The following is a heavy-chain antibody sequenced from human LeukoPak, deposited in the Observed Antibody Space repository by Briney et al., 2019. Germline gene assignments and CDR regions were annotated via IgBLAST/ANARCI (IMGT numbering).Heavy chain of an antibody. CDR2: IYWDDDK. D-gene: IGHD6-13*01. J-gene: IGHJ5*02. Sequence: ESGPTLVNPTQTLTLTCTFSGFSLSTSGVGVGWIRQPPGKALEWLALIYWDDDKRYSPSLKSRLTITKDTSKNQVVLTMTNMDPVDTATYYCAHRKQQLGYSPYNWFDPWGQGTLVTVS. CDR1: GFSLSTSGVG. CDR3: AHRKQQLGYSPYNWFDP. V-gene: IGHV2-5*02.